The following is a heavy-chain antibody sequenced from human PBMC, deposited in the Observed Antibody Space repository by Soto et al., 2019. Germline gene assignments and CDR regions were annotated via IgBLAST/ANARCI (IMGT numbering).Heavy chain of an antibody. D-gene: IGHD2-21*02. CDR1: GGSISSSNW. CDR3: VVTASPPLDAFDI. J-gene: IGHJ3*02. CDR2: IYHSGGT. V-gene: IGHV4-4*02. Sequence: QVQLQESGPGLVKPSGTLSLTCAVSGGSISSSNWWSWDRQPPGKGLEWIGEIYHSGGTNYNPSRKSRVTISVDKSKSQFSLKLSSVTAADTVVYYCVVTASPPLDAFDIWGQGTMVTVSS.